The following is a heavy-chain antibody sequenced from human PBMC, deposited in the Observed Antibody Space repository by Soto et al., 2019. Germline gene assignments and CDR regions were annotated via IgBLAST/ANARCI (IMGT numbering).Heavy chain of an antibody. Sequence: TLSLTCTVSGGSISSGGYYWSWIRQHPGKGLEWIGYIYYSGSTYYNPSLKSRVTISVDTSKNQFSLKLSSVTAADTAVYYCARDQGYCSSTSCTYNWFDPWGQGTLVTVSS. CDR3: ARDQGYCSSTSCTYNWFDP. D-gene: IGHD2-2*01. CDR2: IYYSGST. V-gene: IGHV4-31*03. J-gene: IGHJ5*02. CDR1: GGSISSGGYY.